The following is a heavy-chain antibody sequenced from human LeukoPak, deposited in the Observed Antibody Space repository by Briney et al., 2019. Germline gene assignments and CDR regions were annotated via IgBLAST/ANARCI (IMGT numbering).Heavy chain of an antibody. D-gene: IGHD2-8*01. CDR3: ARGLLQDIVLMVYAIPAFDI. V-gene: IGHV1-8*01. CDR1: GYTFTSYD. CDR2: MNPNSGNT. J-gene: IGHJ3*02. Sequence: RASVKVSSKASGYTFTSYDINWVRQAPGQGVEWMGWMNPNSGNTGYAQKFQGRVTMTRNTSISTAYMELSSLRSEDTAVYYCARGLLQDIVLMVYAIPAFDIWGQGTMVTVSS.